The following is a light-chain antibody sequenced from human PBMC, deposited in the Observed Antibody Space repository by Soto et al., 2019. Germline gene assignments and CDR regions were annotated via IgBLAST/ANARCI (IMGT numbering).Light chain of an antibody. V-gene: IGKV3-11*01. CDR2: DTS. CDR3: QQHSTLIT. J-gene: IGKJ5*01. CDR1: QSVSTY. Sequence: EIVLTQSPATLSLSPGQRATLSCRASQSVSTYLAWYQQKPGQAPRLFIYDTSKRANGIPARFSGSGSGTDFPLNISSLEPEDFAVYYCQQHSTLITFGQGTRLEI.